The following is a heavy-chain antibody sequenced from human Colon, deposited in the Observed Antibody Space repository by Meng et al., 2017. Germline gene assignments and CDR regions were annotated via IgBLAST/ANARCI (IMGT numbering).Heavy chain of an antibody. D-gene: IGHD4-17*01. CDR2: MSDSGTT. Sequence: QVHLHESGPGLVRPSDDLSLVCTVSGVSIKSGGYHWSWVRQHPGKVLELIGFMSDSGTTEYNPSLRSRVSISEIGSSKNQFSLTLRSVTAADTATYFCARDTLYGTDYWGQGVLVTVSS. CDR3: ARDTLYGTDY. CDR1: GVSIKSGGYH. J-gene: IGHJ4*02. V-gene: IGHV4-31*03.